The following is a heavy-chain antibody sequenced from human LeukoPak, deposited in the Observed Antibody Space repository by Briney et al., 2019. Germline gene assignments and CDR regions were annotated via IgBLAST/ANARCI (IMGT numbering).Heavy chain of an antibody. V-gene: IGHV3-66*01. Sequence: PGGSLRLSCVASGFTVSSTYMGWVRQAPGKGLEWVLLIESGATTYYSHSAKGRFTISRDSSKNTLYLQMNSLRAEDTAVYYCARDRFFDVWGQGTMVTVSS. CDR1: GFTVSSTY. CDR2: IESGATT. CDR3: ARDRFFDV. J-gene: IGHJ3*01.